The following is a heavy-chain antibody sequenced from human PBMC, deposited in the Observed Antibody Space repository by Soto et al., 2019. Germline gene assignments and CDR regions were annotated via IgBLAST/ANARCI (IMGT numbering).Heavy chain of an antibody. CDR3: ARDKSGWSFDYYYGMDV. V-gene: IGHV3-30-3*01. D-gene: IGHD6-19*01. CDR2: ISYDGSNK. Sequence: VGSLRLSFAASGFTFSSYAMHWVRQAPGKGLEWVAVISYDGSNKYYADSVKGRFTISRDNSKNTLYLQMNSLRAEDTAVYYCARDKSGWSFDYYYGMDVWGQGTTVTVSS. J-gene: IGHJ6*02. CDR1: GFTFSSYA.